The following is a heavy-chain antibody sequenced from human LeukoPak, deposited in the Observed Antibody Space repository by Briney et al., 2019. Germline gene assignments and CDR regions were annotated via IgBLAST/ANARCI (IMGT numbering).Heavy chain of an antibody. CDR2: ISWDGGST. D-gene: IGHD3-16*01. CDR3: ARGGSNAFDI. J-gene: IGHJ3*02. Sequence: GGSLRLSCAASGFSFDDYVMHWVRQAPGKGLEWVSLISWDGGSTYYADSVKGRFTISRDNSKNSLYLQMNSLRSDDTAVYYCARGGSNAFDIWGQGTMVTVSS. V-gene: IGHV3-43D*03. CDR1: GFSFDDYV.